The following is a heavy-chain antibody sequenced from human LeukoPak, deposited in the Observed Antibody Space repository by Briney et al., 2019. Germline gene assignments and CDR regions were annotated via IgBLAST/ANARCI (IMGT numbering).Heavy chain of an antibody. J-gene: IGHJ6*02. V-gene: IGHV3-23*01. CDR2: ISGGGDT. CDR3: VRSTGYFYYGMDV. Sequence: GGSLRLSCAASGFRFSNYAIYWVRQAPGEGLEWVSVISGGGDTTYADSVKGRFTISRDNSRNTVYLQMDNLRAEDMAVYYCVRSTGYFYYGMDVWGQGTTVTVS. D-gene: IGHD3-9*01. CDR1: GFRFSNYA.